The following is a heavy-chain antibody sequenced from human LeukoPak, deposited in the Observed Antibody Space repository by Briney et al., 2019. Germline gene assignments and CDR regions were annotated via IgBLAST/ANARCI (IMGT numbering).Heavy chain of an antibody. J-gene: IGHJ3*02. CDR2: ISSSGSTI. Sequence: PGGSLRLSCAASGFTFSSYEMNWVRRAPGKGLEWVSYISSSGSTIYYADSVKGRFTISRDNAKNSLYLQMNSLRAEDTAVYYCARGASVVAGSDNALDIWGRGTMVTVSS. CDR3: ARGASVVAGSDNALDI. V-gene: IGHV3-48*03. CDR1: GFTFSSYE. D-gene: IGHD6-19*01.